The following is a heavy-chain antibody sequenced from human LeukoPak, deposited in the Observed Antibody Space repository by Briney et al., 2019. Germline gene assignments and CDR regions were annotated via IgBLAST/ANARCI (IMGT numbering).Heavy chain of an antibody. CDR1: GFTFSSYG. D-gene: IGHD2-21*01. J-gene: IGHJ4*02. CDR3: AKDILTGQYSD. CDR2: ISYDGSNK. V-gene: IGHV3-30*18. Sequence: GRSLRLSCAASGFTFSSYGMHWVRQAPGKGLEWVVVISYDGSNKYYADSVKGRFTISRDNSKNTLYLQMNSLRAEDTAVYYCAKDILTGQYSDGGQGTLVTVSS.